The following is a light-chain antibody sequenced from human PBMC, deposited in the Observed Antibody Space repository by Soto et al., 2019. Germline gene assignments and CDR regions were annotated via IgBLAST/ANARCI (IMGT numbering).Light chain of an antibody. CDR3: QHNNSYSEG. J-gene: IGKJ1*01. CDR2: KSS. V-gene: IGKV1-5*03. Sequence: DIQMTQSPSTLSASVGDRVTITCRASQTISSWLAWYQQKPGKAPNLLIYKSSTLKSGVPSRFSGGGSGTELTLTNNSPQPYDFGPYFCQHNNSYSEGFVQGTQVEVK. CDR1: QTISSW.